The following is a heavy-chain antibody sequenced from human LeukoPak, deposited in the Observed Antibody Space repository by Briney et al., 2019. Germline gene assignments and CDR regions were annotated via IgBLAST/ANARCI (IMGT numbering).Heavy chain of an antibody. Sequence: ASVKVSCKASGGSFSSCAISWVRQAPGQGLEWMGRIIPIFGTANYAQKFQGRVTITADKSTSTAYMELSSLRSEDTAVYYCAREAGRVGAGDYWGQGTLVTVSS. CDR3: AREAGRVGAGDY. V-gene: IGHV1-69*06. D-gene: IGHD1-26*01. CDR1: GGSFSSCA. J-gene: IGHJ4*02. CDR2: IIPIFGTA.